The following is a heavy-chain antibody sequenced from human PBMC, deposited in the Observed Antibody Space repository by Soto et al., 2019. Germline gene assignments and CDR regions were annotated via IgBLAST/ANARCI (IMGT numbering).Heavy chain of an antibody. D-gene: IGHD2-2*01. CDR1: GFTVSSYA. V-gene: IGHV3-30-3*01. CDR3: ASSPSCSCNSCYPRAYLDY. Sequence: GGSLRLSCAASGFTVSSYAMHGVRQAPGKGLEGVAGRSYDGSEKCYADSVKGRVTSSRDNSKNRLYLQMNSLRAEDTAVYYCASSPSCSCNSCYPRAYLDYCPQLSRVTVSS. J-gene: IGHJ4*02. CDR2: RSYDGSEK.